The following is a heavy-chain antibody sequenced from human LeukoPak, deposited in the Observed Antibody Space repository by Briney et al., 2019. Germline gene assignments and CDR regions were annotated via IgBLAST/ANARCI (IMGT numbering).Heavy chain of an antibody. CDR2: IYYSGST. CDR1: GGSISSYY. V-gene: IGHV4-59*01. J-gene: IGHJ4*02. Sequence: KPSETLSLTCTVSGGSISSYYWSWIRQPPGKGLEWIGYIYYSGSTNYNPSLKGRVTISVDTSKNQFSLKLSSVTAADTAVYYCARLNGVVVHWGQGTLVTVSS. D-gene: IGHD3-22*01. CDR3: ARLNGVVVH.